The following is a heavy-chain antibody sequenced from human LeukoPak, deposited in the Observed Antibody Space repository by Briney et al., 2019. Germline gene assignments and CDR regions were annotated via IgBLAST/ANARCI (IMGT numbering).Heavy chain of an antibody. CDR1: GFTFSSYS. J-gene: IGHJ4*02. Sequence: PGGSLRLSCAASGFTFSSYSMNWVRQAPGKGLEWVSSISSSSSYIYYADSVKGRFTISRDNAKNSLYLQMNSLRAEDTAVYYCARDLRSSSSTPTRSGYWGQGTLVTVSS. CDR2: ISSSSSYI. V-gene: IGHV3-21*01. CDR3: ARDLRSSSSTPTRSGY. D-gene: IGHD6-6*01.